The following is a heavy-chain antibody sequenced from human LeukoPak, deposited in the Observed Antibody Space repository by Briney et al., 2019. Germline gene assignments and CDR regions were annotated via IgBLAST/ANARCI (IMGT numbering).Heavy chain of an antibody. CDR3: ARDLGWELAYFQH. Sequence: SETLSLTCTVSGGSISSSRYYWGWIRQPPGKGLHWIGSIYYSGRTYYKPSLTSRVTISVDTSKNPFSLKLSSVTAADTAVYYCARDLGWELAYFQHWGQGTLVTVSS. D-gene: IGHD1-26*01. V-gene: IGHV4-39*07. CDR2: IYYSGRT. CDR1: GGSISSSRYY. J-gene: IGHJ1*01.